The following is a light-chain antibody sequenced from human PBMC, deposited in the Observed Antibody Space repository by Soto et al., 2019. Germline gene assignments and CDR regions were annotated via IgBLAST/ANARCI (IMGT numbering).Light chain of an antibody. CDR1: HDITSY. J-gene: IGKJ3*01. CDR2: DAS. Sequence: DIQMTQSPSSLSASVGVRVTITCQASHDITSYLNWYQHKPGKAPKLLIYDASILEAGVPSRFSGSGSWTYFTFTISSLQPEDVATYYCQKCDYLPIFGPGTKVDIK. V-gene: IGKV1-33*01. CDR3: QKCDYLPI.